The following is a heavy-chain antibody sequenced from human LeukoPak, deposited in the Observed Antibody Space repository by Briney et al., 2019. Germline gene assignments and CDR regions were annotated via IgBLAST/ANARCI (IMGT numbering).Heavy chain of an antibody. CDR1: GGTFSSSA. J-gene: IGHJ5*02. Sequence: GASVKVSCKASGGTFSSSAITWVRQAPGKGLEWMGGFDPEDGETIYAQKFQGRVTMTEDTSTDTAYMELSSLGSEDTAVYYCATGLLGYCTNGVCPWGQGTLVTVSS. V-gene: IGHV1-24*01. D-gene: IGHD2-8*01. CDR2: FDPEDGET. CDR3: ATGLLGYCTNGVCP.